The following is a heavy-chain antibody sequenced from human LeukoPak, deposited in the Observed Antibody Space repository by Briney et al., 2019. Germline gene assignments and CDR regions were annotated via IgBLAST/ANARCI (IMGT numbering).Heavy chain of an antibody. CDR2: ISESGGYT. J-gene: IGHJ4*02. CDR1: GFTFSSYA. V-gene: IGHV3-23*01. CDR3: ATEDSSDYYSFDY. D-gene: IGHD3-22*01. Sequence: PGGSLRLSCAGSGFTFSSYAMSWVRQAPGKGLEWVSAISESGGYTKYADPVKGRFTISRGNSKNTLYLQMNSLKAEDTAAYYCATEDSSDYYSFDYWGQGTLVTVSS.